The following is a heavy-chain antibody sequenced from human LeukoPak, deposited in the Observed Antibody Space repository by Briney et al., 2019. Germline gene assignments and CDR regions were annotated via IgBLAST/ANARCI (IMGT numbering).Heavy chain of an antibody. D-gene: IGHD3-22*01. CDR2: INPSGGST. V-gene: IGHV1-46*01. J-gene: IGHJ4*02. CDR1: GYTFTSYY. CDR3: ARDTREHYYDSSDFDY. Sequence: GASVKVSCKASGYTFTSYYMHWVRQAPGQGLEWMGIINPSGGSTSYAQKFQGRVTMTRDTPTSTVYMELSSLRSEDTAVYYCARDTREHYYDSSDFDYWGQGTLVTVSS.